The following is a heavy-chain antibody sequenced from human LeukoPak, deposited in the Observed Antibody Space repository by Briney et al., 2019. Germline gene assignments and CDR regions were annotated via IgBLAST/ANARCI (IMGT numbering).Heavy chain of an antibody. CDR3: AREEANWGCLDY. CDR2: IYTSGST. Sequence: SQTLSLTRTVSGGSISSGSYYWSWIRQPAGKGLEWIGRIYTSGSTNYNPSLKSRVTISVDTSKNQFSLKLSSVTAADTAVYYCAREEANWGCLDYWGQGTLVTVSS. J-gene: IGHJ4*02. V-gene: IGHV4-61*02. D-gene: IGHD7-27*01. CDR1: GGSISSGSYY.